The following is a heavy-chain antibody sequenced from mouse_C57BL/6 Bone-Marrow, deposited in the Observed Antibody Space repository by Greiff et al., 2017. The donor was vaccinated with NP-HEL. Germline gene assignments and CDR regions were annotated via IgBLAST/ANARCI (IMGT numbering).Heavy chain of an antibody. J-gene: IGHJ2*01. V-gene: IGHV1-26*01. D-gene: IGHD1-1*01. CDR1: GYTFTDYY. CDR2: INPNNGGT. CDR3: AGALITTVPYYFDY. Sequence: EVQLQQSGPELVKPGASVKISCKASGYTFTDYYMNWVMQSHGKSLEWIGDINPNNGGTSYNQKFKGKATLTVDKSSSTAYMELRSLTSEDSAVYYCAGALITTVPYYFDYWGQGTTLTVSS.